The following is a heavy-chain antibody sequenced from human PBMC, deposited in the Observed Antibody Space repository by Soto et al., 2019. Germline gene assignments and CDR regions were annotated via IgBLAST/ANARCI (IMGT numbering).Heavy chain of an antibody. CDR2: ISGGGGST. D-gene: IGHD6-13*01. V-gene: IGHV3-23*01. Sequence: PGGSLRLSCAASGFTFSSYAMSWVRQATGKGLEWVSVISGGGGSTYYADSVKGRFTISRDNSKNTLFLQMNSLRAEDTAIYYCAKVKYSSGWYDFPFDYRAQRIPVTGSS. CDR1: GFTFSSYA. J-gene: IGHJ4*02. CDR3: AKVKYSSGWYDFPFDY.